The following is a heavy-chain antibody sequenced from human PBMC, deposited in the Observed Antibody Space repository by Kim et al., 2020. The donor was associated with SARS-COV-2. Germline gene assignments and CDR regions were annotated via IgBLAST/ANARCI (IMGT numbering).Heavy chain of an antibody. CDR2: ISTSGST. Sequence: TLSLTCTVSGGSISSGSYYWSWIRQPAGKGLEWIGRISTSGSTNYNPSLKSRVTISVDTSKNQFSLKLSSVTAADTAVYYCARATVTTVLYYYYYGMDVWGQGTTVTVSS. CDR1: GGSISSGSYY. V-gene: IGHV4-61*02. D-gene: IGHD4-17*01. J-gene: IGHJ6*02. CDR3: ARATVTTVLYYYYYGMDV.